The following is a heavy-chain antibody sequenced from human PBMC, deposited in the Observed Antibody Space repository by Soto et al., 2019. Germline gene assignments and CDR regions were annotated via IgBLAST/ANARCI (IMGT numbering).Heavy chain of an antibody. D-gene: IGHD6-13*01. V-gene: IGHV1-8*01. CDR3: ALGYSSSWYAYYYYYGMDV. CDR1: GYTFTSDD. J-gene: IGHJ6*02. Sequence: ASVKVSCKASGYTFTSDDINWVRQATGQGLEWMGWMNPNSGNTGYAQKFQGRVTMTRNTSISTAYMELSSLRSEDTAVYYCALGYSSSWYAYYYYYGMDVWGQGTTVTVSS. CDR2: MNPNSGNT.